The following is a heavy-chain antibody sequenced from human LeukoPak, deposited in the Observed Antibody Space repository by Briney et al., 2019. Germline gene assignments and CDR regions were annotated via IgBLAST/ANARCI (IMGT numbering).Heavy chain of an antibody. Sequence: PGGSLRLSCAASGLTVSTYSMSWDRQAPGKGLEWVATLSSGGRTSYADSVKGRFTISRDTSQNTVFLQMNSLRDEDTALYYCASILYGWGQGTLVTVSS. J-gene: IGHJ4*02. CDR2: LSSGGRT. D-gene: IGHD2-2*02. CDR1: GLTVSTYS. CDR3: ASILYG. V-gene: IGHV3-53*01.